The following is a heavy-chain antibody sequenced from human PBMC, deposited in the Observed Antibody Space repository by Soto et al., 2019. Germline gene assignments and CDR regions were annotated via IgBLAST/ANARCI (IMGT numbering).Heavy chain of an antibody. CDR3: ARISGYDSFDP. Sequence: SETLSLTCTVSGGSISSGDYYWSWIRQPPGKGLEWIGYIYYSGSTYYNPSLKSRVTISVDTAKNEFSLKLSSVTAADTAVYYCARISGYDSFDPWGQGTLVTVSS. CDR2: IYYSGST. CDR1: GGSISSGDYY. V-gene: IGHV4-30-4*01. D-gene: IGHD5-12*01. J-gene: IGHJ5*02.